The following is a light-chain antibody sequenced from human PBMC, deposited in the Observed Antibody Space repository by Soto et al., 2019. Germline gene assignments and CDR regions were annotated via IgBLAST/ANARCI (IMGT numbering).Light chain of an antibody. CDR1: QSISSW. Sequence: DIQMTQSPSTLSASVGDRVTITCRASQSISSWLAWYQQKPGKAPKLLIYKASSLESGVTSRFSGSGSGTEFTLTISSLQPDDFATYYCQQYNSYRRTFGQGTKVEIK. CDR3: QQYNSYRRT. V-gene: IGKV1-5*03. CDR2: KAS. J-gene: IGKJ1*01.